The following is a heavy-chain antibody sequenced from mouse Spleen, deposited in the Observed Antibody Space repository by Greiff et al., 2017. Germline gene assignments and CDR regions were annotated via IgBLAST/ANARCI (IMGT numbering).Heavy chain of an antibody. CDR2: ISSGSSTI. CDR1: GFTFSDYG. J-gene: IGHJ2*01. V-gene: IGHV5-17*01. Sequence: EVHLVESGGGLVKPGGSLKLSCAASGFTFSDYGMHWVRQAPEKGLEWVAYISSGSSTIYYADTVKGRFTISRDNAKNTLFLQMTSLRSEDTAMYYCARKDNYYGSLGYWGQGTTLTVSS. D-gene: IGHD1-1*01. CDR3: ARKDNYYGSLGY.